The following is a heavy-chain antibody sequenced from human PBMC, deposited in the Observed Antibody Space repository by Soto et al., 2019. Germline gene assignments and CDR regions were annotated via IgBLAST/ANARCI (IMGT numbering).Heavy chain of an antibody. CDR2: ISWNSNTI. V-gene: IGHV3-9*01. CDR3: AKDTGPN. J-gene: IGHJ4*02. Sequence: PGGSLRLSCAASGFTFDNYAMHWVRQAPGKGQEWVSGISWNSNTIAYADSVKGRFTISRDNAKNSLYLQMNSLRAEDTAFYYCAKDTGPNWGQGTLVTVSS. CDR1: GFTFDNYA.